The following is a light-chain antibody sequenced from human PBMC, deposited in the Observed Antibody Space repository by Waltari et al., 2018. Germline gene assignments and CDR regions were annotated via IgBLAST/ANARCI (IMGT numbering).Light chain of an antibody. J-gene: IGLJ1*01. CDR1: NIETKS. V-gene: IGLV3-21*04. CDR3: QVWDANNDPGV. Sequence: SYVLTQPPSVSVAPGKTARITCGGNNIETKSVHWYQQKPGKAPILVISYDSDRPSGIPERFSGSNSGNTATLTISRVEAADEADYYCQVWDANNDPGVFGTGTEVTVL. CDR2: YDS.